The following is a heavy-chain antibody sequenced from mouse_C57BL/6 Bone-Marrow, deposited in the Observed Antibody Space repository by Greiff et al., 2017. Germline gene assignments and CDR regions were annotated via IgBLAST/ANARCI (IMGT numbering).Heavy chain of an antibody. CDR1: GFSFSSYT. Sequence: EVKVVESGGGLVKPGGSLKLSCAASGFSFSSYTMSLVRQTPEKMLEWVATISGGGGNTYYPVSVKGRFTISRDNAKNTLYLQMSSLRSEDTALYYCARPYYDYDWTWIAYWGKGTLVTGSA. CDR2: ISGGGGNT. CDR3: ARPYYDYDWTWIAY. V-gene: IGHV5-9*01. J-gene: IGHJ3*01. D-gene: IGHD2-4*01.